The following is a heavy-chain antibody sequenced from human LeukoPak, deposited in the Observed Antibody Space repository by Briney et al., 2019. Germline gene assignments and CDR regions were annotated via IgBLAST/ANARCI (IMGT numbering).Heavy chain of an antibody. CDR1: GASISSYY. D-gene: IGHD6-19*01. J-gene: IGHJ4*02. CDR2: IYTSETT. Sequence: PSETLSLTCTVSGASISSYYWSWIRQPPGKGLEWIGYIYTSETTNYNPSLRSRVTLSIDTSKNQFSLRLSSVTAADTAVYYCARHRSPSSLSYFDIWGQGTLVIVSS. CDR3: ARHRSPSSLSYFDI. V-gene: IGHV4-4*09.